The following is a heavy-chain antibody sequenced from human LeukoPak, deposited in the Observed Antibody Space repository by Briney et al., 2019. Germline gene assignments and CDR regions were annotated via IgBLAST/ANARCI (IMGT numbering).Heavy chain of an antibody. V-gene: IGHV4-34*01. J-gene: IGHJ3*02. CDR2: INHSGST. CDR1: GGSFSGDY. CDR3: ARSYDSSGYYSAFDI. D-gene: IGHD3-22*01. Sequence: SETLSLTCAVYGGSFSGDYWSWIRQPPGKGLEWIGEINHSGSTNYNPSLKSRVTISVGTSKNQFSLKLSSVTAADTAVYYCARSYDSSGYYSAFDIWGQGTMVTVSS.